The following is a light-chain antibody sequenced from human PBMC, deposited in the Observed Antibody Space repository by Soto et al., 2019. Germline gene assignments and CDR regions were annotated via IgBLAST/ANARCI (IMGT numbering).Light chain of an antibody. J-gene: IGLJ1*01. CDR3: CSYAGSSTPLI. V-gene: IGLV2-23*02. Sequence: QSGLTQPGSVSGSPGQSITISCTETSSDVGSYNLVSWYQQHPGKAPKLMIYEVSKRPSGVSNRFSGSKSGNTASLTISGLQAEDEADYYCCSYAGSSTPLIFGTGTKVTVL. CDR1: SSDVGSYNL. CDR2: EVS.